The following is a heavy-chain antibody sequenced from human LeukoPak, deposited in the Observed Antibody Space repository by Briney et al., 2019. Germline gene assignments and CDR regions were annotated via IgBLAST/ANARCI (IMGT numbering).Heavy chain of an antibody. Sequence: GASVKVSCKASGGTFSSYAISWVRQAPGQGLEWMGIINPSGGSTSYAQKFQGRVTMTRDTSTSTVYMELSSLKSEDTAVYYCARIGSGKTRFDYWGQGTLVTVSS. CDR2: INPSGGST. J-gene: IGHJ4*02. D-gene: IGHD3-3*01. V-gene: IGHV1-46*01. CDR3: ARIGSGKTRFDY. CDR1: GGTFSSYA.